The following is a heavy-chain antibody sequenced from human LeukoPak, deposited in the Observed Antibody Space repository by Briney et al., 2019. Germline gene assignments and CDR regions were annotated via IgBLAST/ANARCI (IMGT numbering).Heavy chain of an antibody. CDR3: ARDKIGGSMAGSNFDY. D-gene: IGHD6-19*01. CDR2: IKQDGSEK. CDR1: GFTFTSYW. V-gene: IGHV3-7*01. Sequence: PGGSLRLSCAASGFTFTSYWMSRVRQAPGKGLEWVANIKQDGSEKYYVDSVKGRFTISRDNAKNSLYLQMNSLRAEDTAVYYCARDKIGGSMAGSNFDYWGQGTLVTVSS. J-gene: IGHJ4*02.